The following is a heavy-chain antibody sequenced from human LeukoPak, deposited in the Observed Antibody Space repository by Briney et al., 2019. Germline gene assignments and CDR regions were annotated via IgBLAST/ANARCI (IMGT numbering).Heavy chain of an antibody. CDR1: GGSFSGYY. CDR2: INHSGST. CDR3: ARGPYKSGYSYGPALRFFDY. D-gene: IGHD5-18*01. J-gene: IGHJ4*02. V-gene: IGHV4-34*01. Sequence: PSETLSLTCAVYGGSFSGYYWSWTRQPPGKGLEWIGEINHSGSTNYNPSLKSRVTISVDTFKNQFSLKLSSVTAADTAVYYCARGPYKSGYSYGPALRFFDYWGQGTLVTVSS.